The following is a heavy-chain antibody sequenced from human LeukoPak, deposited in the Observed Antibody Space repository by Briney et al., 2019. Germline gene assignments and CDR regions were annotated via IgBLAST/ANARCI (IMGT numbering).Heavy chain of an antibody. CDR3: AREYSTFRGTSYFDY. J-gene: IGHJ4*02. Sequence: GGSLRLSCAASGFIFSSYSMNWVRQAPGKGLEWVSYISSSSSTIYYADSVKGRFTISRDNAKNSLYLQMNSLRAEDTAVYYCAREYSTFRGTSYFDYWGQGTLVTVSS. V-gene: IGHV3-48*04. D-gene: IGHD6-13*01. CDR1: GFIFSSYS. CDR2: ISSSSSTI.